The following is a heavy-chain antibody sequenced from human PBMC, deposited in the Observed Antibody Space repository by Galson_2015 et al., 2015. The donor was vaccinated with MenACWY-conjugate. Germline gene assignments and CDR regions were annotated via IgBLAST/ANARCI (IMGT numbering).Heavy chain of an antibody. CDR3: ARAPTVRSGSGSYSRRYNWFDP. CDR1: GGSFSDYY. Sequence: ETLSLTCAASGGSFSDYYWSWLRQPPGRRPEWIGEINHIGSTAYNPSLNSRFTISVDTPKGQFSLKLTSVTAADTAVYFCARAPTVRSGSGSYSRRYNWFDPWGQGTLVTVSS. J-gene: IGHJ5*02. CDR2: INHIGST. V-gene: IGHV4-34*01. D-gene: IGHD3-10*01.